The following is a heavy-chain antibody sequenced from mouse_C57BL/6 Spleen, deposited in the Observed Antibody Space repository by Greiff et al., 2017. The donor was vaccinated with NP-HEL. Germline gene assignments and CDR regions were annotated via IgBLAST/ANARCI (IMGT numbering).Heavy chain of an antibody. CDR3: ARETTVVAKDFDY. Sequence: VQLQQSGPELVKPGASVKMSCKASGYTFTDYNMHWVKQSHGKSLEWIGYINPNNGGTSYNQKFKGKATLTVNKSSSTAYMELRSLTSEDSAVYYCARETTVVAKDFDYRGQGTTLTVSS. CDR2: INPNNGGT. J-gene: IGHJ2*01. D-gene: IGHD1-1*01. CDR1: GYTFTDYN. V-gene: IGHV1-22*01.